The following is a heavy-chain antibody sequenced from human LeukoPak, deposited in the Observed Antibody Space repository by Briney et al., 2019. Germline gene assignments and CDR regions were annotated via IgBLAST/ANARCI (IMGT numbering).Heavy chain of an antibody. J-gene: IGHJ1*01. Sequence: GGSLRLSCAASGFTFDDYGMTWVRQVPGKELEWIAEINWIGDTTRYGDSVKGRFTISRDNAKHSLDLQINSLRVEDTAFYYCATNPPGRTYLQDWGQGTLVTVSS. V-gene: IGHV3-20*04. D-gene: IGHD1-1*01. CDR1: GFTFDDYG. CDR3: ATNPPGRTYLQD. CDR2: INWIGDTT.